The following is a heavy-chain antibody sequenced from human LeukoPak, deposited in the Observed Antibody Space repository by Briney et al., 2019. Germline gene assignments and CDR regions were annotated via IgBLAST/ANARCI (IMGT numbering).Heavy chain of an antibody. CDR2: IIPIFGTA. D-gene: IGHD5-18*01. CDR1: GGTFSSYA. CDR3: ARVGEVYSYGPYYFDY. V-gene: IGHV1-69*13. J-gene: IGHJ4*02. Sequence: SVKVSCKASGGTFSSYAISWVRQAPGQGLEWMGGIIPIFGTANYAQKFQGRVTITADESTSTAYMELSSLRSEDTAVYYCARVGEVYSYGPYYFDYWGQGTLVTVSS.